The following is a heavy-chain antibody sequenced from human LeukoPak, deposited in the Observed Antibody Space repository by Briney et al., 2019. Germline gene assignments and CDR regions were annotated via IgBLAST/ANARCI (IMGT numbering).Heavy chain of an antibody. Sequence: GESLKISCKGSGYSFTSYWIGWVRQMPGKGLEWMGIIYPGDSDTRYSPSFQGQVTISADKSISTAYLQWSSLKASDTAMYYCARQFDSSSSPGWFDPWGQGTLVTVSS. V-gene: IGHV5-51*01. CDR1: GYSFTSYW. CDR2: IYPGDSDT. CDR3: ARQFDSSSSPGWFDP. D-gene: IGHD6-6*01. J-gene: IGHJ5*02.